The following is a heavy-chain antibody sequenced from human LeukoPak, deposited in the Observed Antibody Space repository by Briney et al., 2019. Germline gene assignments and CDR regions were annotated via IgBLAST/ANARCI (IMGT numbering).Heavy chain of an antibody. Sequence: GESLKISCKGSGYSFTSYWIGWVRQVPGKGLEWMGIIYPGDSDTRYSPSFQGQVTISADKSISTAYLQWSSLKASDTAMYYCARNGGYDFWSGYPYNWFDPWGQGTLVTVSS. CDR2: IYPGDSDT. CDR3: ARNGGYDFWSGYPYNWFDP. J-gene: IGHJ5*02. D-gene: IGHD3-3*01. V-gene: IGHV5-51*01. CDR1: GYSFTSYW.